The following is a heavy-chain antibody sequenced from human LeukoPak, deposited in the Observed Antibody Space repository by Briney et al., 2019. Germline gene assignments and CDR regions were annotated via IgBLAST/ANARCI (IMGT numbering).Heavy chain of an antibody. V-gene: IGHV4-59*01. D-gene: IGHD3-10*01. CDR3: ARESGPDLWFVELSVNWFDP. CDR1: GGSISSYY. Sequence: SETLSLTCTVSGGSISSYYWSWIRQPPGKGLEWIGYIYYSGSTNYNPSLKSRVTISVDTSKNQFSLKLSSVTAADTAVYYCARESGPDLWFVELSVNWFDPWGQGTLVTVSS. CDR2: IYYSGST. J-gene: IGHJ5*02.